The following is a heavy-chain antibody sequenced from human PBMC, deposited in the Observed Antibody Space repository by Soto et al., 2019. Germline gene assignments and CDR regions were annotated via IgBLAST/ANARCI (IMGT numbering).Heavy chain of an antibody. Sequence: GGSLRLSCAASGFTFSSYWMSWVRQAPGKGLEWVANIKQDGSEKYYVDSVKGRFTISRDNAKNSLYLQMNSLRAEDTAVYYCARDRSSLAAAGTLDYWGQGTLVTVSS. CDR2: IKQDGSEK. D-gene: IGHD6-13*01. CDR3: ARDRSSLAAAGTLDY. J-gene: IGHJ4*02. V-gene: IGHV3-7*01. CDR1: GFTFSSYW.